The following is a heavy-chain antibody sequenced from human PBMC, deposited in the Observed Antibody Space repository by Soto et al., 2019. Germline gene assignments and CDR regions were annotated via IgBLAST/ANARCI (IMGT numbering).Heavy chain of an antibody. CDR2: ISIRGDYR. Sequence: EGQLLQSGGGLVQPGASLRLSCAASGFTFSSSGMRCVRQAPGKGLEWVSSISIRGDYRYYADSVKGRFTISRDNSKNTLYLQMSSLTAEDTALYYCANHGGFDFWGQGTMVAVSS. J-gene: IGHJ3*01. D-gene: IGHD4-17*01. V-gene: IGHV3-23*01. CDR3: ANHGGFDF. CDR1: GFTFSSSG.